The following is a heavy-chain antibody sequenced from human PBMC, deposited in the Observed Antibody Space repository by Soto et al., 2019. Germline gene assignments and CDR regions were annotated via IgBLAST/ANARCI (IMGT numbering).Heavy chain of an antibody. CDR1: GYTFTSYY. V-gene: IGHV1-46*01. Sequence: ASVKVSCKASGYTFTSYYMHWVPQAPGQGLEWMGIINPSGGSTSYAQKFQGRVTMTRDTSTSTVYMELSSLRSEDTAVYYCARDSHQPYYYDSRGYYGYWGQGTLVTVSS. D-gene: IGHD3-22*01. CDR3: ARDSHQPYYYDSRGYYGY. J-gene: IGHJ4*02. CDR2: INPSGGST.